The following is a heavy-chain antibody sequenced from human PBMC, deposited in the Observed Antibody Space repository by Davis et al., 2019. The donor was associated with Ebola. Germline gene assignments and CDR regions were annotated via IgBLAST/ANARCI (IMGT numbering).Heavy chain of an antibody. V-gene: IGHV3-23*01. CDR3: ASGRKDGTWSREFDY. CDR2: ISSSGGST. CDR1: EFTFSSYT. J-gene: IGHJ4*02. D-gene: IGHD6-13*01. Sequence: GESLKISCAASEFTFSSYTMGWVRQAPGKGLEWVSGISSSGGSTYYADSVKGRFTISRDNSKNTLYLQMSSLRAEDTAVYYCASGRKDGTWSREFDYWGRGTLVTVSS.